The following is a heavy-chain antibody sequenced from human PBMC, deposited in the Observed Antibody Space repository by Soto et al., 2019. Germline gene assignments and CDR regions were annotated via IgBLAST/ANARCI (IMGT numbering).Heavy chain of an antibody. Sequence: QITLKESGPTLVKPTQTLTLTCTFSGFSLSTSGVGVGWIRQPPGKALEWLAVIYWNDDRRYIPSLKSRLTITKDTSKNQVVLTMTNMDPVDTATYYCVHQYDFWSGGGYGLDVWGQGTTVTVSS. D-gene: IGHD3-3*01. CDR3: VHQYDFWSGGGYGLDV. CDR2: IYWNDDR. J-gene: IGHJ6*02. CDR1: GFSLSTSGVG. V-gene: IGHV2-5*01.